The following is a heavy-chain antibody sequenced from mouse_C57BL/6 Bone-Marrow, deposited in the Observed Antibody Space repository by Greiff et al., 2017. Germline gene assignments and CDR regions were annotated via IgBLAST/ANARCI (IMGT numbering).Heavy chain of an antibody. CDR1: GFTFSDYG. CDR3: ARAFYGNYVAWFAY. J-gene: IGHJ3*01. CDR2: ISSGSSTI. Sequence: EVKLQESGGGLVKPGGSLKLSCAASGFTFSDYGMHWVRQAPEKGLEWVAYISSGSSTIYYADTVKGRFTISRDNAKNTLFLRMTSLRSEDTAMYYCARAFYGNYVAWFAYWGQGTLVTVSA. V-gene: IGHV5-17*01. D-gene: IGHD2-1*01.